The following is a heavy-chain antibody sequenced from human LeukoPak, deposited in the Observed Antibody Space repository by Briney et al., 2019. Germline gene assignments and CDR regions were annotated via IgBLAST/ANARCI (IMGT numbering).Heavy chain of an antibody. D-gene: IGHD5-18*01. J-gene: IGHJ4*02. CDR1: GGTFISYA. CDR3: ATELAGYSYGYFDY. Sequence: ASVKVSCKASGGTFISYAISWVRQAPGQGLEWMGGFDPEDGETIYAQKFQGRVTMTEDTSTDTAYMELSSLRSEDTAVYYCATELAGYSYGYFDYWGQGTLVTVSS. CDR2: FDPEDGET. V-gene: IGHV1-24*01.